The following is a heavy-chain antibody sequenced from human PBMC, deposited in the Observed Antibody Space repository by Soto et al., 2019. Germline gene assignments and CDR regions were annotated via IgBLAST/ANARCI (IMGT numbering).Heavy chain of an antibody. CDR1: GFTFSSYA. V-gene: IGHV3-30-3*01. J-gene: IGHJ3*02. CDR3: ARLPYYYGSGSYSHDAFDI. D-gene: IGHD3-10*01. Sequence: GGSLRLSCAASGFTFSSYAMHWVRQAPGKGLEWVAVISYDGSNKYYADSAKGRFTISRDNSKNTLYLQMNSLRAEDTAVYYCARLPYYYGSGSYSHDAFDIWGQGTMVTVSS. CDR2: ISYDGSNK.